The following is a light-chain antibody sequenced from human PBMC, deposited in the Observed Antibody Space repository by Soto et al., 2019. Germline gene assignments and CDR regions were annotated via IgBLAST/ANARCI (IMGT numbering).Light chain of an antibody. Sequence: DIQMTQSPSSLSASVGDRIIITCRASQSVSSYLNWYQQKPGKAPRLLIYAASHLQTGVPSRFRVTGSATHFTLTISSLQPEDFATYYCQQSYRAVTFGQGTRLEIK. CDR1: QSVSSY. CDR2: AAS. CDR3: QQSYRAVT. J-gene: IGKJ5*01. V-gene: IGKV1-39*01.